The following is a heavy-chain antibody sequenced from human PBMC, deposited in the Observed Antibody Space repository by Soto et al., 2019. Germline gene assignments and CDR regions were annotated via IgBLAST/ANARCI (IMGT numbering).Heavy chain of an antibody. D-gene: IGHD1-26*01. CDR2: ITYDGANG. CDR1: GFIFRSYA. CDR3: ARAFSGSYPNFDY. Sequence: VQLVESGGGLVTPGGSLRLSCAASGFIFRSYAMHWVRQAPGKGLEWVAVITYDGANGYYADSVRGRFAISRDNSKSTLFLQMNSLRPEDTAVYYCARAFSGSYPNFDYWGQGTLVTVSS. V-gene: IGHV3-30*09. J-gene: IGHJ4*02.